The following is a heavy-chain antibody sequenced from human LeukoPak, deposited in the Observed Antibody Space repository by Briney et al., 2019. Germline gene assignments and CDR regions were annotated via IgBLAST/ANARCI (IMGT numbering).Heavy chain of an antibody. V-gene: IGHV3-30-3*01. J-gene: IGHJ4*02. Sequence: GGSLRLSCAASGFTFSSYAMHWVRQAPGKGLEWVAVISYDGSNKYYADSVKGRFTISRDNSKNTLYLQMNSLRAEDTAVYYCARGDSTSGYYLDYWGQGTLVTVAS. CDR1: GFTFSSYA. CDR2: ISYDGSNK. D-gene: IGHD6-13*01. CDR3: ARGDSTSGYYLDY.